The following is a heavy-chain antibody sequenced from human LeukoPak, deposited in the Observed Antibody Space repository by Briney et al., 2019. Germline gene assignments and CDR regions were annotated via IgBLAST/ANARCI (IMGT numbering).Heavy chain of an antibody. CDR2: ISGSGGGT. J-gene: IGHJ4*02. CDR3: AKRGVVIRVILVGFHKEAYYFDS. CDR1: GFTFSSDA. Sequence: GGSLRLSCAASGFTFSSDAMSWVRQAPGKGLEWVAGISGSGGGTKYADSVKGRFTISRDNRKNTLYLQMNSLRAEDTAMYFCAKRGVVIRVILVGFHKEAYYFDSWGQGALVTVSS. V-gene: IGHV3-23*01. D-gene: IGHD3-22*01.